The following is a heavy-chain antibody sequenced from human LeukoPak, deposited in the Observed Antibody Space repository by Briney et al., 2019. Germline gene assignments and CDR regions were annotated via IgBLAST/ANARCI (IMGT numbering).Heavy chain of an antibody. V-gene: IGHV4-59*08. CDR2: IYYSGST. CDR3: ARHASRSGWDF. Sequence: PSETLSLTCTVSGGSISPYYWTWIRQPPGKGLEWIGYIYYSGSTNYNSSLKSRVTISVDTSKNQFSLNLSSATAADTAVYYCARHASRSGWDFWGQGTLVTVSS. J-gene: IGHJ4*02. D-gene: IGHD6-19*01. CDR1: GGSISPYY.